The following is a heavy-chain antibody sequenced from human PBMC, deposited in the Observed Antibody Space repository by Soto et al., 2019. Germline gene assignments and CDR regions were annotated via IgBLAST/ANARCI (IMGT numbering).Heavy chain of an antibody. Sequence: KASETLSLTCTVSGGSISSYYWSWIRQPPGKGLEWIGYIYYSGSTNFNPSLKSRVSMSVDTSKNQLSLKLSSVTAADTAVYYCARSTRSWFDPWGQGSRVTVS. J-gene: IGHJ5*02. V-gene: IGHV4-59*08. CDR1: GGSISSYY. CDR2: IYYSGST. CDR3: ARSTRSWFDP.